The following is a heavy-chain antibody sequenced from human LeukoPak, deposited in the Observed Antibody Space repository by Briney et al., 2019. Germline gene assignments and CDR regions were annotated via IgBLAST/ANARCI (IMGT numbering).Heavy chain of an antibody. CDR3: ASRSSPKGPFDY. Sequence: SSETLSLTCAVYGGSFSGYYWSWIRQPPGKGLEWIGEINHSGSTNYNPSLKSRVTISVDTSKNQFSLKLSSVTAADTAVYYCASRSSPKGPFDYGAQEPLVTVSS. CDR1: GGSFSGYY. V-gene: IGHV4-34*01. D-gene: IGHD2-2*01. J-gene: IGHJ4*02. CDR2: INHSGST.